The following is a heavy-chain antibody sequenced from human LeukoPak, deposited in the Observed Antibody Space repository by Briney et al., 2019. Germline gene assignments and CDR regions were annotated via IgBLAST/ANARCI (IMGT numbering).Heavy chain of an antibody. CDR1: GFTFSSYG. Sequence: GGSLRLSCAASGFTFSSYGMHWVRQAPGKGLEWVAVIWYDGSNKYYADSVKGRFTISRDNSKNTLYLQMNSLRAEDTAVYYCARDPTDYGDRGYFDYWGQGTLVTVSS. V-gene: IGHV3-33*01. CDR3: ARDPTDYGDRGYFDY. J-gene: IGHJ4*02. CDR2: IWYDGSNK. D-gene: IGHD4-17*01.